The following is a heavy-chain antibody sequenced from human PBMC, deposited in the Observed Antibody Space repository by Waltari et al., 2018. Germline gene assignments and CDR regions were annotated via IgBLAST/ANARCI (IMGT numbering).Heavy chain of an antibody. Sequence: QLQLQESGPGLAKPSETLSLTCTVSGGPISSSSYYRALIRQPPGKGLEWIGSIYYSGSTYYNPSLKCRVTISVDTSKNQFSLKLSSVTAADTAVYYCARDLGGDGDYWGQGTLVTVSS. CDR1: GGPISSSSYY. J-gene: IGHJ4*02. D-gene: IGHD2-21*02. V-gene: IGHV4-39*07. CDR2: IYYSGST. CDR3: ARDLGGDGDY.